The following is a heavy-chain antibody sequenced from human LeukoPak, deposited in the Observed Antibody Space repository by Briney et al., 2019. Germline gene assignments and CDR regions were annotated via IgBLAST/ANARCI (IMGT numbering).Heavy chain of an antibody. D-gene: IGHD3-22*01. V-gene: IGHV3-30*18. J-gene: IGHJ4*02. CDR1: GFIFSNYG. Sequence: GRSLRVSCAASGFIFSNYGMHWVRQAPGKGLEWVAVISYDGTNKHYANSVKGRFTISRDNSKNTLYLQMNSLRAEDTAVYYCAKDLTYYYDISSSYYGYYFDFWGQGTLVTVSS. CDR3: AKDLTYYYDISSSYYGYYFDF. CDR2: ISYDGTNK.